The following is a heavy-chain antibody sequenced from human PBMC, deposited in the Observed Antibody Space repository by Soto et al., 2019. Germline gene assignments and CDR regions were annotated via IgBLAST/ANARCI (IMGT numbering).Heavy chain of an antibody. CDR2: IYYSGST. CDR3: ARGSYYYDSSGYYHY. CDR1: GGSISSGDYY. Sequence: PSETLSLTCTVSGGSISSGDYYWSWIRQPPGKGLEWIGYIYYSGSTYYNPSLKSRVTISVDTSKNQFSLKLSSVTAADMAVYYCARGSYYYDSSGYYHYGGQGTRVTVSS. J-gene: IGHJ4*02. D-gene: IGHD3-22*01. V-gene: IGHV4-30-4*01.